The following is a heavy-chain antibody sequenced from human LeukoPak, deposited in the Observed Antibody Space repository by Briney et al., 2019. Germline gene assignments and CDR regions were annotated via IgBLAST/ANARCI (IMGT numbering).Heavy chain of an antibody. J-gene: IGHJ4*02. Sequence: SETLSLTCTVSGGSISSSSYYWGWIRQPPGKGLEWIGSIYYSGSTYYNPSLKSRVTISVDTSKNQFSLKLSSVTAADTAVYYCARGSGYEDYRGQGTLVTVSS. CDR2: IYYSGST. CDR3: ARGSGYEDY. V-gene: IGHV4-39*01. CDR1: GGSISSSSYY. D-gene: IGHD5-12*01.